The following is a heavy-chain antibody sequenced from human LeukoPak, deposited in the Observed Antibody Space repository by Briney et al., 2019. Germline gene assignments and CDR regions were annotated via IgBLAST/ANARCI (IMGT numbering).Heavy chain of an antibody. V-gene: IGHV3-23*01. D-gene: IGHD3-22*01. CDR2: VGAGGTST. Sequence: GGSLRLSCAASGFTFSSYAMSWVRQAPGKGLEWVSAVGAGGTSTYYADSVKGRFPISRDNSKNTLYLQMNSLSAEDTAVYYCAKGIPDYYDRSGYYYSWGQGTLVTVSS. CDR1: GFTFSSYA. J-gene: IGHJ4*02. CDR3: AKGIPDYYDRSGYYYS.